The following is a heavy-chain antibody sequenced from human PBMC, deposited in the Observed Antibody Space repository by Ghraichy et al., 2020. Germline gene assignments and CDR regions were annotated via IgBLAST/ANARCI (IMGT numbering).Heavy chain of an antibody. CDR3: AKCPDYYGSGSPFDY. V-gene: IGHV3-23*01. CDR2: ISGSGGST. D-gene: IGHD3-10*01. CDR1: GFTFSSYA. J-gene: IGHJ4*02. Sequence: GGSLRLSCAASGFTFSSYAMSWVRQAPGKGLEWVSAISGSGGSTYYADSVKGRFTISRDNSKNTLYLQMNSLRAEDTAVYYCAKCPDYYGSGSPFDYWGQGTLVTVSS.